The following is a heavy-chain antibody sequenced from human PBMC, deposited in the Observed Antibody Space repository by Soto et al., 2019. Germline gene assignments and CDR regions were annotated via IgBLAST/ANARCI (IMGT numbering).Heavy chain of an antibody. D-gene: IGHD2-15*01. J-gene: IGHJ1*01. Sequence: PSETLSLTCTVSGGSSSSSSYYWGWIRQPPGKGLEWIGSIYYSGSTYYNPSLKSRVTISVDTSKNQFSLKLSSVTAADTAVYYCAYGGCSSGSCYRKYFQHWGQGTLVTVSS. V-gene: IGHV4-39*01. CDR2: IYYSGST. CDR3: AYGGCSSGSCYRKYFQH. CDR1: GGSSSSSSYY.